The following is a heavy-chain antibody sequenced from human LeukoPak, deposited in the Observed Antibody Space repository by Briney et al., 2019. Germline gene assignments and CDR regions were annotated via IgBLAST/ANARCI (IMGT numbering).Heavy chain of an antibody. CDR2: IYYSGST. Sequence: SETLSLTCTVSGGSIRTSGYYWGWIRQPPGKGLEWIGSIYYSGSTNYNPSLKSRVTISLDTSKNQFSLKLTSVTAADTAVYYCARGYDYDSSGYSTGYLNWFDPWGQGTLVTVCS. CDR1: GGSIRTSGYY. CDR3: ARGYDYDSSGYSTGYLNWFDP. D-gene: IGHD3-22*01. J-gene: IGHJ5*02. V-gene: IGHV4-61*08.